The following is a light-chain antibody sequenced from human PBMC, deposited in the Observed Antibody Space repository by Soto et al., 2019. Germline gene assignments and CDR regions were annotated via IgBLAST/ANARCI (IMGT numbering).Light chain of an antibody. CDR1: SSDVGNSYNL. CDR2: EVS. J-gene: IGLJ3*02. CDR3: NSFTTTSTWV. V-gene: IGLV2-18*02. Sequence: QSALTQPPSVSGSPGQSVTMSCTGTSSDVGNSYNLVSWYQQRPGTAPKLMIYEVSNRPSGVPDRFSASKSGNTASLTISGLQAEDEADYYCNSFTTTSTWVFGGGTKVTVL.